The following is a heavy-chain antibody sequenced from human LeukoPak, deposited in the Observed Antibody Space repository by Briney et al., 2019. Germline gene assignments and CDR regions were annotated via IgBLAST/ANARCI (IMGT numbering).Heavy chain of an antibody. Sequence: GGSLRLSCAASGFTFSSYAMSWVRQAPGKGLEWVGRIKSKTDGGTTDYAAPVKGRFTISRDDSKNTLYLQMNSLKTEDTAVYYCTTDILTGYSPDAFDIWGQGTMVTVSS. CDR2: IKSKTDGGTT. J-gene: IGHJ3*02. CDR1: GFTFSSYA. V-gene: IGHV3-15*01. D-gene: IGHD3-9*01. CDR3: TTDILTGYSPDAFDI.